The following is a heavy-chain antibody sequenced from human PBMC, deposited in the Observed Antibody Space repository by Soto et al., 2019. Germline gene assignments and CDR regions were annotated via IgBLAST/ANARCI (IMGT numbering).Heavy chain of an antibody. V-gene: IGHV4-39*01. CDR3: ARLNGYCVSTNCHGYYGMDV. CDR2: IYYSENT. J-gene: IGHJ6*02. Sequence: PSETLSLTCTVSGGSISSGGYYWSWIRQHPGKGLEWIGYIYYSENTYYNPSLKSRVTISVDTSKNEFSLRLSSVTAADTAVYYCARLNGYCVSTNCHGYYGMDVWGQGTTVTVSS. CDR1: GGSISSGGYY. D-gene: IGHD2-2*03.